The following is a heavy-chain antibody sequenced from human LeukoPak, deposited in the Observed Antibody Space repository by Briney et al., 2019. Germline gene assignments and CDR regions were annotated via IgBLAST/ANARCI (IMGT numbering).Heavy chain of an antibody. D-gene: IGHD1-1*01. J-gene: IGHJ4*02. CDR3: ARLTGTTGFDY. Sequence: HPGGSLRLSCAASGFPFSSYWMSWVRQAPGKGLEWVANIKQDGSDKYYVDSVKGRFTISRDNAKNSLCLQLNSLRADDTAVYYYARLTGTTGFDYWGQGTLVTVSS. V-gene: IGHV3-7*01. CDR2: IKQDGSDK. CDR1: GFPFSSYW.